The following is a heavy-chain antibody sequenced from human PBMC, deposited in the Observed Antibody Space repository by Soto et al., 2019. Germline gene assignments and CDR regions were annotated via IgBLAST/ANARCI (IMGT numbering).Heavy chain of an antibody. Sequence: GGSLRLSCTASGFTFNRHAMTWVRQAPGKGLEWVSGLSDSGGSIYYADSVKGRFTISRDNSMNTLYLQINTLRAEDTAVYYYAKVSSAWYAGFFDLWGQGTLVTVSS. V-gene: IGHV3-23*01. J-gene: IGHJ4*02. CDR2: LSDSGGSI. D-gene: IGHD2-8*01. CDR3: AKVSSAWYAGFFDL. CDR1: GFTFNRHA.